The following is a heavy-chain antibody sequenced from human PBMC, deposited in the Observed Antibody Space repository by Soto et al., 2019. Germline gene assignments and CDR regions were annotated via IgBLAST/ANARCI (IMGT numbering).Heavy chain of an antibody. CDR3: ANGRATYGLLTHDY. CDR1: GFSFRNYA. J-gene: IGHJ4*02. V-gene: IGHV3-23*01. Sequence: GGSLRLSCAASGFSFRNYAMSWVRQAPGKGLEWISTLTGSSSNIYYAGSVKGRFAISRDNSRNTLYLQMNSLTAEDTAVYYCANGRATYGLLTHDYWGQGTLVTVSS. D-gene: IGHD3-10*01. CDR2: LTGSSSNI.